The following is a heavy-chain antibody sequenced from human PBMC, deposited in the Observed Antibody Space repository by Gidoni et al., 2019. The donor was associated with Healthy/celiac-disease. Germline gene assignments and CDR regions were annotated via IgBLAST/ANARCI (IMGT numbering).Heavy chain of an antibody. CDR2: INHSGST. V-gene: IGHV4-34*01. J-gene: IGHJ4*02. CDR3: ARGRFGELLYRTYYFDY. D-gene: IGHD3-10*01. CDR1: GGSFSGYY. Sequence: QVQLQQWGAGLLKPSETLSLTCAVYGGSFSGYYWSWIRQPPGKGLEWIGEINHSGSTNYNPSLKSRVTISVDTSKNQFSLKLSSVTAADTAVYYCARGRFGELLYRTYYFDYWGQGTLVTVSS.